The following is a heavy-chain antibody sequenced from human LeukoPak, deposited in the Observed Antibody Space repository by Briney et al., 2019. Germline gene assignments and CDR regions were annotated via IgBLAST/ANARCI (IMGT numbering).Heavy chain of an antibody. J-gene: IGHJ4*02. Sequence: PSETLSLTCTVSGGSISSSSYYWGWIRQPPGKGLEWIGSIYYSGSTYYNPSLKSRVTISVDTSKNQFSLKLSSVTAADTAVYYCARQRLEPFDYWGQGTLVTVSS. CDR1: GGSISSSSYY. CDR3: ARQRLEPFDY. D-gene: IGHD1-1*01. CDR2: IYYSGST. V-gene: IGHV4-39*01.